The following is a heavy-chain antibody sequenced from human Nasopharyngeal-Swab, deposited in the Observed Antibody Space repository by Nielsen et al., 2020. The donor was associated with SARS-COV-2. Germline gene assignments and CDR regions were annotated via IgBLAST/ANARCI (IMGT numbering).Heavy chain of an antibody. CDR3: ARARHWLAASGPFFDY. V-gene: IGHV3-13*01. J-gene: IGHJ4*02. D-gene: IGHD6-13*01. CDR1: GFTFRSYD. CDR2: IGNAGDT. Sequence: GESLKISCAASGFTFRSYDMHWVRQGTGKGLEWVSAIGNAGDTYYPGSVKGRFTISRENAKNSLYLQMNSLRAEDTAVYYCARARHWLAASGPFFDYWGQGTLVTVSS.